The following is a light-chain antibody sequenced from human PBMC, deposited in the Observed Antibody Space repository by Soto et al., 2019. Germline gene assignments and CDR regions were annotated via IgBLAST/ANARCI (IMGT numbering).Light chain of an antibody. CDR3: QQYGSSSLT. Sequence: EIVLTQSPGTLSLSPGERATLSCRASQSVSSSSLAWYQQQPGQAPRLLIYGASSRATGIPDRFSGSGSGTDFTLTISRLEPEDFAVYYCQQYGSSSLTFGGGTKVEIK. CDR1: QSVSSSS. J-gene: IGKJ4*01. V-gene: IGKV3-20*01. CDR2: GAS.